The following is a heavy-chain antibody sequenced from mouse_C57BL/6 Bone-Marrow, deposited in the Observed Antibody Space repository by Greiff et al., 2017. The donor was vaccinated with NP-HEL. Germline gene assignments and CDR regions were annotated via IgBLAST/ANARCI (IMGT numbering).Heavy chain of an antibody. J-gene: IGHJ2*01. CDR2: ISSGGSYT. V-gene: IGHV5-6*02. CDR3: ARRFLYYFDY. Sequence: EVMWVESGGDLVKPGGSLKLSCAASGFTFSSYGMSWVRQTPDKRLEWVATISSGGSYTYYPDSVKGRFTISRDNAKNTLYLQMSSLKSEDTAMYYCARRFLYYFDYWGQGTTLTVSS. CDR1: GFTFSSYG.